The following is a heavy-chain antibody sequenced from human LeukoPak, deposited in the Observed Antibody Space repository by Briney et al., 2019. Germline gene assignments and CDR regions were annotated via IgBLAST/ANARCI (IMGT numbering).Heavy chain of an antibody. J-gene: IGHJ4*02. Sequence: SETLSLTCSVSGGSISGGGNFWNWIRQHPGKGLEWIGYIYNSGSTYYNPSLKSRVTISADTSKNQFSLNLSSVTAADTAMYYCASSIRGYFFDLDYWGQGTLVTVSS. V-gene: IGHV4-31*03. CDR2: IYNSGST. D-gene: IGHD3-22*01. CDR1: GGSISGGGNF. CDR3: ASSIRGYFFDLDY.